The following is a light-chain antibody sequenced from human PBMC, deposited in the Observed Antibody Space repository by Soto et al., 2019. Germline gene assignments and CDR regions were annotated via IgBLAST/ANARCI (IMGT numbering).Light chain of an antibody. CDR2: EVS. Sequence: QSVLTQPASVSGSPGQSITISCTGTSSDVGGYNYVSWYQQHPGKAPKLMIYEVSNRPSGVSNRFPGSKSGNTASLTISGLQAEDEADYYCSSYTSSSTLLFGGGTKLTVL. V-gene: IGLV2-14*01. CDR1: SSDVGGYNY. J-gene: IGLJ2*01. CDR3: SSYTSSSTLL.